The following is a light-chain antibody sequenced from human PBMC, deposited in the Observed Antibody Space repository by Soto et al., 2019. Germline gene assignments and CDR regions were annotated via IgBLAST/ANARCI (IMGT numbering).Light chain of an antibody. CDR3: CSYVGSSTYV. V-gene: IGLV2-23*01. CDR1: SSDVGSYNL. J-gene: IGLJ1*01. Sequence: QSALTQPASVSGSPGQSITISCTGTSSDVGSYNLVSWYQQHPGKAPKVMIYEDSKRPSGVSNRFSGSKSGNTASLTISGLQAEDEADYYCCSYVGSSTYVFGTGTKLTVL. CDR2: EDS.